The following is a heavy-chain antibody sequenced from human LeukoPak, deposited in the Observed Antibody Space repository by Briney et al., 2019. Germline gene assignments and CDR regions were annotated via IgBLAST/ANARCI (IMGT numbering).Heavy chain of an antibody. CDR3: ARALRNNPVDC. V-gene: IGHV3-33*08. CDR2: IWSDGSIK. CDR1: GFTFSSYG. D-gene: IGHD1-14*01. J-gene: IGHJ4*02. Sequence: GRSLRLSCAASGFTFSSYGMHWVRQAPGKGLKWVAVIWSDGSIKYYADSVKGRFTISRDNSKNTLYLQMNSLRVEDTAMYYCARALRNNPVDCWGQGTLVTVSS.